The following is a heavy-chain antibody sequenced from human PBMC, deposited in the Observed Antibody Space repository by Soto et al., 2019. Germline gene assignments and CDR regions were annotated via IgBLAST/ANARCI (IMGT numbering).Heavy chain of an antibody. CDR3: ARVQNYYDSSGYYYGGYNWFDP. CDR2: IYSGGST. CDR1: GFTVSSNY. Sequence: GGSLRLSCAASGFTVSSNYMSWVRQAPGKGLEWVSVIYSGGSTYYADSVKGRFTISRDNSKNTLYLQMNSLRAEDTAVYYCARVQNYYDSSGYYYGGYNWFDPWGQGTLVTVSS. J-gene: IGHJ5*02. V-gene: IGHV3-53*01. D-gene: IGHD3-22*01.